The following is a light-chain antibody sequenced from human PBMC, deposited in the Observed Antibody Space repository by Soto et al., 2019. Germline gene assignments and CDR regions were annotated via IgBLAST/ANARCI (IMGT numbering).Light chain of an antibody. CDR1: QPVGRSY. V-gene: IGKV3-20*01. CDR2: GTS. CDR3: QQYDSTPPWT. J-gene: IGKJ1*01. Sequence: VVLTQSPGILYLSPGERATLSCRASQPVGRSYLAWYQQKPGQPPRLLIFGTSTMATGIPDRFSGGGSGTEFTLTISRLDPEDFAVYYCQQYDSTPPWTFGQGTRVEVK.